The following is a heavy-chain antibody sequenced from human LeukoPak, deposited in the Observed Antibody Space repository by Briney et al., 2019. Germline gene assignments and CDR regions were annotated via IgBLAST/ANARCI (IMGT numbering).Heavy chain of an antibody. CDR3: AKAGIAVAGTDVYFDY. D-gene: IGHD6-19*01. V-gene: IGHV3-9*01. J-gene: IGHJ4*02. CDR1: GFTFDDYA. CDR2: ISWNSGSI. Sequence: GRSLRLSCAASGFTFDDYAMHWVRQAPGKGLEWVSGISWNSGSIGYADSVKGRFTISRDNAKNSLYLQMSSLRAEDTALYYCAKAGIAVAGTDVYFDYWGQGTLVTVSS.